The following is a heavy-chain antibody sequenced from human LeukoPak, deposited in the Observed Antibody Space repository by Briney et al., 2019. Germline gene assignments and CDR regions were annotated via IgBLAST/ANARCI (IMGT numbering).Heavy chain of an antibody. D-gene: IGHD3-10*01. Sequence: PGGSLRLSCAASGFTFSSYWMSWVRQAPGKGLEWVANIKQDGSEKYYVDSVKGRFTISRDNAKNSLYLQMNSLRAEDTAVYYCARDITMVRGAGFDYWGQGTLVTVSS. J-gene: IGHJ4*02. CDR1: GFTFSSYW. CDR3: ARDITMVRGAGFDY. CDR2: IKQDGSEK. V-gene: IGHV3-7*01.